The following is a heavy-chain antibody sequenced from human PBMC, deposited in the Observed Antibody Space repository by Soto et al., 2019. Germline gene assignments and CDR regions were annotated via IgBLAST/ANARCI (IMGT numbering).Heavy chain of an antibody. J-gene: IGHJ6*02. CDR2: IKQDGSEK. Sequence: PGGSPRLSCAASGFTFSSYWMSWFRQAPGKGLEWVANIKQDGSEKYYVDSVKGRFTISRDNAKNSLYLQMNSLRAGDTAVYYCAREGFRSVISQYGMAVSAQGTTVPVSS. D-gene: IGHD1-26*01. V-gene: IGHV3-7*04. CDR1: GFTFSSYW. CDR3: AREGFRSVISQYGMAV.